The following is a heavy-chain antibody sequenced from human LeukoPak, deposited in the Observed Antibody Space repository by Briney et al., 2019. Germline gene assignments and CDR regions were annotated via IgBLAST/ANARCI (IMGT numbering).Heavy chain of an antibody. CDR2: IWYDGSNK. CDR1: GFTFSSYG. CDR3: AKSRYSSSWYYFDY. Sequence: GGSLRLSCAASGFTFSSYGMPWVRQAPGRGLEWVAVIWYDGSNKYYADSVKGRFTISRDNSKNTLYLQMNSLRAEDTAVYYCAKSRYSSSWYYFDYWGQGTLVTVSS. D-gene: IGHD6-13*01. J-gene: IGHJ4*02. V-gene: IGHV3-33*06.